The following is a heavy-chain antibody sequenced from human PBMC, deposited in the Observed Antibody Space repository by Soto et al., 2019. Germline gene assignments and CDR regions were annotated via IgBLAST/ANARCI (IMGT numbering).Heavy chain of an antibody. CDR3: ARVYCSGGGRYQLAY. J-gene: IGHJ4*02. Sequence: TGGALRLCCAASGFTFSSYWMHWVRQAPGKGLVWVSRINSDGSSTSYADSVKGRFTISRDNAKNTLYLQMNSLRAEDTAVYYCARVYCSGGGRYQLAYWGQGTLVTVSS. CDR2: INSDGSST. CDR1: GFTFSSYW. D-gene: IGHD2-15*01. V-gene: IGHV3-74*01.